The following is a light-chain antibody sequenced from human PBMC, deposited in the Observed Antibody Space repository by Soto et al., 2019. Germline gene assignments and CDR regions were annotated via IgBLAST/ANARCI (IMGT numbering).Light chain of an antibody. CDR3: QSYDSSLSAVV. J-gene: IGLJ3*02. V-gene: IGLV1-40*01. CDR2: DNN. CDR1: SSIGAGYD. Sequence: QAVVTQPPSGSGAPGQRVTISCTGSSSIGAGYDVHWYQQLPGTATKLLIYDNNNRPSGVPDRFYGSKSGTSASLSIAGLQAEDEADYYCQSYDSSLSAVVFGGGTKLTVL.